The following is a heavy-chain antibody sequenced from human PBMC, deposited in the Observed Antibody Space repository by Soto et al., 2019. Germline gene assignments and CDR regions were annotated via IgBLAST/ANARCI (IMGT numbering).Heavy chain of an antibody. CDR1: GGSISSVGYY. Sequence: SETLSLTCTVSGGSISSVGYYWSWIRQHPGKGLEWIGYIYYSGSTYYNPSLKSRVTISVDTSKNQFSLKLSSVTAADTAVYYCARDSSEQQLVPDSFGMDVWGQGTTVTVSS. D-gene: IGHD6-13*01. CDR3: ARDSSEQQLVPDSFGMDV. V-gene: IGHV4-31*03. J-gene: IGHJ6*02. CDR2: IYYSGST.